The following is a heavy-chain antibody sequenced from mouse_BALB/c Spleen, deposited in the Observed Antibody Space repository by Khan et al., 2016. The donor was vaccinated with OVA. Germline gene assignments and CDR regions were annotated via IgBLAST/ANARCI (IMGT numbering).Heavy chain of an antibody. J-gene: IGHJ3*01. CDR2: VNPNTGNT. V-gene: IGHV1-26*01. D-gene: IGHD2-14*01. CDR3: ARGYDFFAY. Sequence: EVQLQESGPDLVKPGASVKMSCKASGYSFTGYYMNWVKQSHGKSLECIGRVNPNTGNTNYNQKFRGKAILIVDTSSSTAYMELRSLTSEDSAVYYCARGYDFFAYWGQGTLVTVS. CDR1: GYSFTGYY.